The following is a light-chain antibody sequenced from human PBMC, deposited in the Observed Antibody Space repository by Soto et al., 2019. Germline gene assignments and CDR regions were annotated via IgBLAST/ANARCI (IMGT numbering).Light chain of an antibody. V-gene: IGKV3-11*01. Sequence: EIVLTQSPATLXXXPXXXXTXSCRAXQSVSSYLAWYQQKPGQAPRLLIYDASNRATGIPARFSGSGSGTDFTLTISSLEPEDFAVYYCQQRSNWPPYTFGQGTKLEIK. J-gene: IGKJ2*01. CDR3: QQRSNWPPYT. CDR1: QSVSSY. CDR2: DAS.